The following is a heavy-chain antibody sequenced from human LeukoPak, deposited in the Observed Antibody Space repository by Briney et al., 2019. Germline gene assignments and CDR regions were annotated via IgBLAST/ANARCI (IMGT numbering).Heavy chain of an antibody. D-gene: IGHD6-19*01. V-gene: IGHV3-23*01. J-gene: IGHJ4*02. CDR1: GFTFSSYA. Sequence: PGGSLRLSCAASGFTFSSYAMNWVRQAPGKGLEWVSGISGSGGTTYYADSMKGRFTISRDNSKNTLYLQMNSLRGEDTAVYYCAKWGIAVAGTRFHCFDYWGQGTLVTVSS. CDR2: ISGSGGTT. CDR3: AKWGIAVAGTRFHCFDY.